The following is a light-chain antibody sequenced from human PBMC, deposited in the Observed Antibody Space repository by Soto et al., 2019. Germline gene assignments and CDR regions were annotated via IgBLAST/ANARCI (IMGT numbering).Light chain of an antibody. Sequence: EIVLTQSPGTLSLSPGERGTLSCRASQSVSSTYLAWYQQKPGQAPRLLIYGASSRATGIPDRFSGSGSGTDFTLTISTLEPEDFAVYYCQQYGSSPRTFGQGTPLEIK. V-gene: IGKV3-20*01. CDR3: QQYGSSPRT. CDR2: GAS. J-gene: IGKJ5*01. CDR1: QSVSSTY.